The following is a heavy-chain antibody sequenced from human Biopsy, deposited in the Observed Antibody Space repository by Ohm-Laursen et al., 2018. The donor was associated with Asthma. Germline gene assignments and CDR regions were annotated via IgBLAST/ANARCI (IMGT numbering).Heavy chain of an antibody. D-gene: IGHD3-3*02. Sequence: SLRLSCSASGFTFSIYDIHWVRQAPGKGLEWVAVISYDGSSIYYADSVKGRFTISRDNSKNTLSLQMNSLTAEDTAVYYCARTFHFWSPYHAEHYQLWGQGTLVTVSS. CDR3: ARTFHFWSPYHAEHYQL. CDR1: GFTFSIYD. CDR2: ISYDGSSI. J-gene: IGHJ1*01. V-gene: IGHV3-30-3*01.